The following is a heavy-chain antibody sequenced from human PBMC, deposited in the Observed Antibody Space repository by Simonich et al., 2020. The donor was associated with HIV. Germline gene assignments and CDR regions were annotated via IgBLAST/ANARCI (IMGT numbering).Heavy chain of an antibody. D-gene: IGHD3-22*01. V-gene: IGHV3-74*01. CDR1: GFTFSTYW. CDR2: SKSDGIKK. J-gene: IGHJ4*02. Sequence: EVQLVESGGGLVQPGGSLRLSCAASGFTFSTYWMHWVRQAPGKGMVGGSRSKSDGIKKNNADSVKGRFTISRDKSKNTLYLQMNSLRAEDTAIYYCAKVPDYYDSSGYYSFDYWGQGTLVTVSS. CDR3: AKVPDYYDSSGYYSFDY.